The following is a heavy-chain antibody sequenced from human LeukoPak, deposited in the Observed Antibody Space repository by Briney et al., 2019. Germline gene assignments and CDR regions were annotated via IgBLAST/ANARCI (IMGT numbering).Heavy chain of an antibody. CDR1: GFTFSSYS. Sequence: GGSLRLSCAASGFTFSSYSMNWVRQAPGKGLEWVSSISSSSYIYYADSVKGRFSISRDNAKNSLYLQMDSLRAEDTAVYYCARDRIIYGDYGDAFDIWGQGTMVTVSS. D-gene: IGHD4-17*01. CDR2: ISSSSYI. CDR3: ARDRIIYGDYGDAFDI. V-gene: IGHV3-21*01. J-gene: IGHJ3*02.